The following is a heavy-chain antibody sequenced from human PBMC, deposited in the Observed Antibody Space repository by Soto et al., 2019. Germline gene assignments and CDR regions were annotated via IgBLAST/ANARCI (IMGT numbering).Heavy chain of an antibody. CDR1: GFTFSSDW. D-gene: IGHD5-12*01. V-gene: IGHV3-74*01. Sequence: EVQLVESGGGLVQPGGSLRLSCAVSGFTFSSDWMHWVRQAPGKGLVWVSSINSDGSTTSYVDSVKGRFTSSRDNAKNTLYLQMNRLSAEDTSVYYCASSVATGYWGQRTQVTVSS. CDR2: INSDGSTT. J-gene: IGHJ4*02. CDR3: ASSVATGY.